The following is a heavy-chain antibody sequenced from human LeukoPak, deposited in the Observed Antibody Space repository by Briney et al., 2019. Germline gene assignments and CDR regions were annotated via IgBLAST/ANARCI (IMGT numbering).Heavy chain of an antibody. CDR3: AREGLGSNNPYYYYYMDV. CDR2: ISSSSSYI. D-gene: IGHD1/OR15-1a*01. J-gene: IGHJ6*03. CDR1: GFTFSSYS. V-gene: IGHV3-21*01. Sequence: GGSLRLSCAASGFTFSSYSMNWVRQAPGKGLEWVSSISSSSSYIYYADSVKGRFTISSDNAKNSLYLQMNSLRAEDTAVYYCAREGLGSNNPYYYYYMDVWGKGTTVTVSS.